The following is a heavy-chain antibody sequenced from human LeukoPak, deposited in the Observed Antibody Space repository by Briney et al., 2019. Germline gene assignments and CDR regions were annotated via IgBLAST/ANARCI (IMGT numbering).Heavy chain of an antibody. CDR1: GGSFSGYY. V-gene: IGHV4-34*01. CDR2: INHSGST. J-gene: IGHJ4*02. CDR3: ARWLWFRRAIFDY. D-gene: IGHD5-18*01. Sequence: SETLSLTCAVYGGSFSGYYWSWIRQPPGKGLEWIGEINHSGSTNYNPSLKSRVTISVDTSKNQFSLKLSSVTAADTAVYYCARWLWFRRAIFDYWGQGTLVTVSS.